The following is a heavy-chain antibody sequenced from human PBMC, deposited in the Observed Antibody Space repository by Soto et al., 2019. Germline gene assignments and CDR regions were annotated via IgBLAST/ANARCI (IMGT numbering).Heavy chain of an antibody. CDR3: ARADCTGAYCYSWPFNYGVDV. CDR2: IWYDGSNK. J-gene: IGHJ6*02. CDR1: GFTFNTYG. Sequence: PGESLKISCTTSGFTFNTYGMHWVRQAPGKGLEWVAIIWYDGSNKYYADSVKGRFTISRDNSRNTLYLQMNSLRAEDTALYYCARADCTGAYCYSWPFNYGVDVWGQGTTVTVSS. D-gene: IGHD2-15*01. V-gene: IGHV3-33*08.